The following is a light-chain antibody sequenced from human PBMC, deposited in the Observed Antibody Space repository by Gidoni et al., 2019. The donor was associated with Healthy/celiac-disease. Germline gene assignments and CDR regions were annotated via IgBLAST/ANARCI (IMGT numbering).Light chain of an antibody. Sequence: QSVLTQPPSVSGAPGRRVPSSCTGSSSNIGAGCDLHWYQQLPGTAPTLLIYVNSNRPPSVPDRFSCAKSGASAALAITALPAEDDADYYCQAYDSSLSGSRVFGTGTKVTVL. CDR1: SSNIGAGCD. CDR2: VNS. CDR3: QAYDSSLSGSRV. V-gene: IGLV1-40*01. J-gene: IGLJ1*01.